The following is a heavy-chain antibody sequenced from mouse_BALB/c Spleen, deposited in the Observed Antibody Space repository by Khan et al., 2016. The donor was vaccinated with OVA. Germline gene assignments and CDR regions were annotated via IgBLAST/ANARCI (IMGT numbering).Heavy chain of an antibody. D-gene: IGHD2-4*01. J-gene: IGHJ2*01. CDR1: GYSFASYW. CDR2: IYPGISDT. Sequence: EVQLQQSGTVLARPGASVKMSCKASGYSFASYWMHWIKQRPGQGLEWIGTIYPGISDTRYNQKFKGKAKLTAVSSASTAYMDFSSLTNEDSAVYYCTRSYDSYYFDYWGQGTTLTVSS. CDR3: TRSYDSYYFDY. V-gene: IGHV1-5*01.